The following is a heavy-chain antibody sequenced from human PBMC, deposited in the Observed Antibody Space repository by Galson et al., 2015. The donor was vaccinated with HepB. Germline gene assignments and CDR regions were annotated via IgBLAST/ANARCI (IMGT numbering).Heavy chain of an antibody. D-gene: IGHD3-22*01. CDR2: IGTAGDT. CDR3: ARGGYYDSSGYLMRDAFEI. V-gene: IGHV3-13*01. J-gene: IGHJ3*02. CDR1: GFTFSSYD. Sequence: SLRLSCAASGFTFSSYDMHWVRQATGKGLEWVSAIGTAGDTYYPGSVKGRFTISRENAKNSLYLQMNSLRAGDTAVYYCARGGYYDSSGYLMRDAFEIWGQGTMVTVSS.